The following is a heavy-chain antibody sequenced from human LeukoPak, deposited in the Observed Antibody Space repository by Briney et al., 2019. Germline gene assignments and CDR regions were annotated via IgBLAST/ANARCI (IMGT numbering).Heavy chain of an antibody. D-gene: IGHD2-2*01. CDR2: INPSGGST. J-gene: IGHJ6*03. Sequence: GASVKVSCKASGFTFTNYNMHWVRQAPGQGLEWMGIINPSGGSTSYAQKFQGRVTMTRDMSTSTVYMELSSLRSEDTAVYYCARVALPGPATADPYYYYYYMDVWGKGTTVTVSS. CDR3: ARVALPGPATADPYYYYYYMDV. CDR1: GFTFTNYN. V-gene: IGHV1-46*01.